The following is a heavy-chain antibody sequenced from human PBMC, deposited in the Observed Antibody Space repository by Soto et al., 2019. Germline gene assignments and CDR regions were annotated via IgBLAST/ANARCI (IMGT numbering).Heavy chain of an antibody. D-gene: IGHD3-16*01. CDR1: GGSVSSGSYY. Sequence: QVQLQESGPGLVKPSETLSLTCTVSGGSVSSGSYYWSWIRQPPGKGLEWLGYIYYSGSNNYNPSLMSRVTISVDTSKNQFSLKLSAVTAADPAVYYGARGGLGIHYFDYWGQGTLVTVSS. CDR2: IYYSGSN. J-gene: IGHJ4*02. V-gene: IGHV4-61*01. CDR3: ARGGLGIHYFDY.